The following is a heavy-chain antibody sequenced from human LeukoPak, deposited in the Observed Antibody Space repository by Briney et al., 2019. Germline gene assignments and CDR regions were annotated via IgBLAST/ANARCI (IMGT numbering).Heavy chain of an antibody. CDR3: ARSGGNSWRDFDY. D-gene: IGHD4-23*01. J-gene: IGHJ4*02. V-gene: IGHV3-21*01. CDR2: ISSSSSYI. CDR1: GFTFSSYS. Sequence: PGGSLRLSCAASGFTFSSYSMNWVRQAPGKGLEGVSSISSSSSYIYYADSVKGRFTISRDNAKNSLYLQMNSLRAEDTAVYYCARSGGNSWRDFDYWGQGTLVTVSS.